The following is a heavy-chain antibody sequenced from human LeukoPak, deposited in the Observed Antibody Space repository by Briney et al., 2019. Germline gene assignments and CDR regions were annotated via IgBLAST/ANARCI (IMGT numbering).Heavy chain of an antibody. J-gene: IGHJ4*02. CDR2: IDYSGST. CDR3: ARPLAGIAPDY. CDR1: GGSISSYY. D-gene: IGHD6-13*01. Sequence: PSETLSLTCTVSGGSISSYYWSWIRQPPGKGLEWIGYIDYSGSTNYNPSLKSRVTISVDTSKNQFSLKLSSVTAADTAVYYCARPLAGIAPDYWGQGTLVTVSS. V-gene: IGHV4-59*08.